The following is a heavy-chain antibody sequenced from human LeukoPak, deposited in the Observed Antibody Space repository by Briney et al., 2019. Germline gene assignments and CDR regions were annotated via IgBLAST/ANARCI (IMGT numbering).Heavy chain of an antibody. D-gene: IGHD3-16*02. CDR2: ISSSSSYI. Sequence: GGSLRLSCAASGFTFSSYSMNWVRQAPGKGLERVSSISSSSSYIYYADSVKGRFTISRDNAKNSLYLQMNSLRAEDTAVYYCASGQNVWGSYRYDAFDIWGQGTMVTVSS. CDR3: ASGQNVWGSYRYDAFDI. J-gene: IGHJ3*02. V-gene: IGHV3-21*01. CDR1: GFTFSSYS.